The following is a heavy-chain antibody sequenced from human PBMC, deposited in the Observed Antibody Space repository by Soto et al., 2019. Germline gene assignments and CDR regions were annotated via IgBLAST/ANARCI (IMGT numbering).Heavy chain of an antibody. CDR2: LSDTT. CDR1: GFTFNNYD. CDR3: ARSLGPSRHFFDH. J-gene: IGHJ4*02. D-gene: IGHD3-16*01. Sequence: EVQLLDSGGDLVQPGGSLRLSCAASGFTFNNYDMSWVRQAPGKGLEGVSTLSDTTYYADSVRGRFTISRDTSGSTLYLQMNTLGVDDTAVYYCARSLGPSRHFFDHWGQGTLVTVSS. V-gene: IGHV3-23*01.